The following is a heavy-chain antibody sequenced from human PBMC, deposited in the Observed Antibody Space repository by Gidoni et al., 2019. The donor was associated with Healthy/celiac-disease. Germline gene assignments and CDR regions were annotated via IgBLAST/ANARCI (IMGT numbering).Heavy chain of an antibody. CDR3: ARDRTSHGGVLYYYYGMDV. CDR2: IIPIFGTA. CDR1: GGTFSSYA. Sequence: QVQLVQSGAEVKKPGSSVKVSCKASGGTFSSYAISWVRQAPGQGLGWMGGIIPIFGTANYAQKFQGRVTITADESTSTAYMELSSLRSEDTAVYYCARDRTSHGGVLYYYYGMDVWGQGTTVTVSS. V-gene: IGHV1-69*01. J-gene: IGHJ6*02. D-gene: IGHD3-16*01.